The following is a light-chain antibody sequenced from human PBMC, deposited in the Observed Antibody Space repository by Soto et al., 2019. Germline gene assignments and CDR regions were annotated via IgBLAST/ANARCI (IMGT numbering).Light chain of an antibody. CDR1: QSFSNGH. CDR3: QQYGSSTTT. Sequence: EIVLTQSPGTLSLSPGDRATLSCRASQSFSNGHLAWYQQKPGRAPRLLVYXASSRATGIPDRFSGSGSGTESTXTISRLETEDFAVYYCQQYGSSTTTVGQGNKVDIK. V-gene: IGKV3-20*01. J-gene: IGKJ1*01. CDR2: XAS.